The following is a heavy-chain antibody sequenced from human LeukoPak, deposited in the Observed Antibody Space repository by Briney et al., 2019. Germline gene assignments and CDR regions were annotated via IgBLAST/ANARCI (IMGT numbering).Heavy chain of an antibody. J-gene: IGHJ4*02. V-gene: IGHV1-58*01. CDR3: AKIFGDSSGYLNYPFDY. CDR2: IVVGSGNT. Sequence: SVKVSCKASGFTFTSSAVQWVRQARGQRLEWIGWIVVGSGNTNYAQKFQERVTITRDMSTSTAYMELSSLRSEDTAVYYCAKIFGDSSGYLNYPFDYWGQGTLVTVSS. D-gene: IGHD3-22*01. CDR1: GFTFTSSA.